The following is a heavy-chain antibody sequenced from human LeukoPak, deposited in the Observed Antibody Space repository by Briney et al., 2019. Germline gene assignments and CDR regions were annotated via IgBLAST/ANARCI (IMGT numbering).Heavy chain of an antibody. J-gene: IGHJ4*02. V-gene: IGHV3-74*03. Sequence: PGGSLRPSCAASAFTFSSHWMHWVRQAPGKGLVRVSRISTGGSSTTYADSVKGRFTISRDNAKNTLYLQMNSLRAEDTAVYYCARARRSGYNFPQLYFDSWGQGTLVTVPS. CDR3: ARARRSGYNFPQLYFDS. CDR1: AFTFSSHW. D-gene: IGHD5-24*01. CDR2: ISTGGSST.